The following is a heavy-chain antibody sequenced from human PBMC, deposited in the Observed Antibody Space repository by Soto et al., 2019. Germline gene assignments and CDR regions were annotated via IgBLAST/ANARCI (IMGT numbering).Heavy chain of an antibody. Sequence: ASVKVSCKASGYTFTSYDINWVRQATGQGLEWMGWMNPNSGNTGYAQKFQGRVTMTRNTSISTAYMELSSLRSEDTAVYYCARGFKGSSWTTLYYYYYMDVWGKGTTVTVSS. CDR1: GYTFTSYD. J-gene: IGHJ6*03. D-gene: IGHD6-13*01. V-gene: IGHV1-8*01. CDR2: MNPNSGNT. CDR3: ARGFKGSSWTTLYYYYYMDV.